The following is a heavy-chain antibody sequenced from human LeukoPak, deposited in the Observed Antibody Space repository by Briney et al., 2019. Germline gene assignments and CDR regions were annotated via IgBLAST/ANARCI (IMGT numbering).Heavy chain of an antibody. CDR1: GGSFSGYY. J-gene: IGHJ6*03. V-gene: IGHV4-34*01. Sequence: SETLSLTCAVYGGSFSGYYWSWIRQPPGKGLEWIGEINHSGSTNYNPYLKSRVTISVDTSKNQFSLKLSSVTAADTAVYYCARSGYCSSTSCPYMSRNYYYYMDVWGKGTTVTVSS. CDR3: ARSGYCSSTSCPYMSRNYYYYMDV. CDR2: INHSGST. D-gene: IGHD2-2*01.